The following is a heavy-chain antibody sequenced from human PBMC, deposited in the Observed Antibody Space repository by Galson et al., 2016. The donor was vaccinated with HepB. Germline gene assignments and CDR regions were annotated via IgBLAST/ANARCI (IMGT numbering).Heavy chain of an antibody. CDR3: ERGQAVARYYGMVV. CDR2: IYSGGST. J-gene: IGHJ6*02. Sequence: SLRLSCAASGFTVSSNYMTWVRQAPGKGLEWVSVIYSGGSTYYADSVKGRFIISRDNSKNTLYLQMHRLRAEDTDEYHCERGQAVARYYGMVVWGQGTTVTVSS. CDR1: GFTVSSNY. D-gene: IGHD6-19*01. V-gene: IGHV3-53*01.